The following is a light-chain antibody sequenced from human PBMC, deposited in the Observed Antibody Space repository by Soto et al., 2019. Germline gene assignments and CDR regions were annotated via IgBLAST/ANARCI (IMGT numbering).Light chain of an antibody. J-gene: IGLJ1*01. CDR2: EVS. V-gene: IGLV2-14*01. CDR1: SSDVGGYNY. Sequence: QSAGTQPACVSGSPGQAITISCTGTSSDVGGYNYVSWYQQHPGKAPKLMIYEVSNRPSGVSNRFSGSKSGNTASLTISGLQAEDEADYYCSSYTSSRGVFGTGTKVTVL. CDR3: SSYTSSRGV.